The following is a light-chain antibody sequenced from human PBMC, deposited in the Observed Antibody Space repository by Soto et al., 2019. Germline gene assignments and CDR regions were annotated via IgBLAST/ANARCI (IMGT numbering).Light chain of an antibody. CDR1: QSVSSN. CDR3: QQYNTWLLLT. CDR2: GAS. J-gene: IGKJ4*01. V-gene: IGKV3-15*01. Sequence: EIVMTQSPATLSVSPGERATLSCRASQSVSSNLAWYQQKPGQAPRLLIYGASTRATGIPARFSGSGSGTEFTLTISSLQSEDFAVYYCQQYNTWLLLTFGGGTNVEIK.